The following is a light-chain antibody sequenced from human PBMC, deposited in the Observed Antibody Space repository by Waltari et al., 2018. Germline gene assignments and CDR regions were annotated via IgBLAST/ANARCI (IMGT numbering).Light chain of an antibody. J-gene: IGLJ1*01. CDR1: TSGVGNYAV. CDR3: CSYAGRGTYV. V-gene: IGLV2-23*02. Sequence: QSALTQPASVSRTPGQSTTTPCMGTTSGVGNYAVVPWNQRRPGKSPKLLICEVIKRPSGVASRFSGSKSGNTASLTISGLQGEDEADYYCCSYAGRGTYVFGSGTKVTDL. CDR2: EVI.